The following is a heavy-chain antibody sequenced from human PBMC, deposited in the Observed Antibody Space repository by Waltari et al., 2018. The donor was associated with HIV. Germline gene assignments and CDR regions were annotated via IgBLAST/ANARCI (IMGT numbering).Heavy chain of an antibody. D-gene: IGHD3-10*01. J-gene: IGHJ4*02. Sequence: QVQLQESGPGLVKPSETLSLTCTVSGASTMSYFWSWIRQPPGKGPEWIGYVFYSGSTNDNPSLKSRVTISVETSYNQLSLRLNSVTAADTAVYYCAREREYYGSGFFDYWGQGILVTVSS. CDR1: GASTMSYF. V-gene: IGHV4-59*01. CDR3: AREREYYGSGFFDY. CDR2: VFYSGST.